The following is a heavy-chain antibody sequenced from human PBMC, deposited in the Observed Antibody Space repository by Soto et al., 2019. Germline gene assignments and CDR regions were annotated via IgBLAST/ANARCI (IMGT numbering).Heavy chain of an antibody. CDR1: GFTFYNYA. J-gene: IGHJ3*01. Sequence: EVQLLESGGGLVRPGGSLRLSCAASGFTFYNYAMNWVRQAPGKGLEWVSTISGGGDGIYYADSVKGRFTISRDNSRNTVYLQMISLRAEDTAVYYCAKKGLGSLATYCTTGDCHYAFDVWGQGTLVTVSS. D-gene: IGHD2-8*01. CDR3: AKKGLGSLATYCTTGDCHYAFDV. CDR2: ISGGGDGI. V-gene: IGHV3-23*01.